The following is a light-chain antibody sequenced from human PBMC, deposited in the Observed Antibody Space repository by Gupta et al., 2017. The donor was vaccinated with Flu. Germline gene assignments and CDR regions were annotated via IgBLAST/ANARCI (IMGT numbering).Light chain of an antibody. CDR3: QPQHNCPFT. CDR1: QIINYN. Sequence: EIVMTQSPATLSVSPGETATLSCRASQIINYNLAWYQQIPGQAPRVLIYGASSRVTGIPARCSGSWSGTEFTLTIRSRQSEDFAVYCCQPQHNCPFTFGRGTKVDI. V-gene: IGKV3-15*01. J-gene: IGKJ4*01. CDR2: GAS.